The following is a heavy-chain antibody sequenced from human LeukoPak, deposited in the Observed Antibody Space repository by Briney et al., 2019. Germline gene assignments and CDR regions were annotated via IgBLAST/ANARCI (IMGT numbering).Heavy chain of an antibody. J-gene: IGHJ6*02. Sequence: SETLSLTCAVYGGSFSGYYRSWIRQPPGKGLEWIGEINHSGSTNYNPSLKSRVTISVDTSKNQFSLKLSSVTAADTAVYYCASYSSSYNYYYYYGMDVWGQGTTVTVSS. D-gene: IGHD6-6*01. CDR3: ASYSSSYNYYYYYGMDV. CDR1: GGSFSGYY. V-gene: IGHV4-34*01. CDR2: INHSGST.